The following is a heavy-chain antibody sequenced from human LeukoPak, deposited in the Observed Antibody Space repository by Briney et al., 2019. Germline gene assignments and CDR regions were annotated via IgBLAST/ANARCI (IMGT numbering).Heavy chain of an antibody. D-gene: IGHD1-14*01. CDR2: ITGTGAET. J-gene: IGHJ4*02. V-gene: IGHV3-23*01. Sequence: GGSLRRSCAASGLTFSSYAMSWVRQAPGKGLEWVSSITGTGAETNSADAVKGRFTISRDNSKNTLYLQMNTLRAEDTAVYYCAKGPHIRTMWLFDSWGQGSLVTVSS. CDR1: GLTFSSYA. CDR3: AKGPHIRTMWLFDS.